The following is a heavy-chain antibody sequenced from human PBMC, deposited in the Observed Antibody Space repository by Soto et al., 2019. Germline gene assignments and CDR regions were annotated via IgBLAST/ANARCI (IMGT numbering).Heavy chain of an antibody. D-gene: IGHD2-15*01. CDR1: GFTLSDHY. Sequence: GGSLRLSCAGSGFTLSDHYIDWVRQAPGKGLEWVAVISYDGSNKYYADSVKGRFTISRDNSKNTLYLQMNSLRAEDTAVYYCAKEVYCSGGSCSDGMDVWGQGTTVTVSS. CDR3: AKEVYCSGGSCSDGMDV. J-gene: IGHJ6*02. V-gene: IGHV3-30*18. CDR2: ISYDGSNK.